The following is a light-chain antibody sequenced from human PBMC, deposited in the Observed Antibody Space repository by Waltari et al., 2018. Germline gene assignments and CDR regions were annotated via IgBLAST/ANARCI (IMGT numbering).Light chain of an antibody. V-gene: IGLV2-23*02. CDR1: NSDVGNYNL. J-gene: IGLJ1*01. Sequence: QSALTPPASVSGTPGQSITISCTGTNSDVGNYNLVSWYQHHPGEAPKLMICEVIKRPSGVSNRVSGSKSGNTASLTISGLQAEDEADYYCCSYAGSGTYVFGTGTKVTVL. CDR2: EVI. CDR3: CSYAGSGTYV.